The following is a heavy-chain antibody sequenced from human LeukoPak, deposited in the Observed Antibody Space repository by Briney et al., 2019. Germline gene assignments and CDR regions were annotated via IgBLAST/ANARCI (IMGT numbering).Heavy chain of an antibody. CDR3: ARDGVGATTHFDY. J-gene: IGHJ4*02. V-gene: IGHV4-59*02. CDR2: IYHSGTT. CDR1: GGSVNDYY. D-gene: IGHD1-26*01. Sequence: SETLSLTCAASGGSVNDYYWSWIRQPPGKGLEWIGYIYHSGTTNFNPSLRSRVAVSIDTSKNQFSLRLSSVTAADTAVYYCARDGVGATTHFDYWGQGTLVTVSS.